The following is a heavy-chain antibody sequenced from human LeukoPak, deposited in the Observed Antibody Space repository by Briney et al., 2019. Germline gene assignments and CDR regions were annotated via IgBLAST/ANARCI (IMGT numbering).Heavy chain of an antibody. D-gene: IGHD3-10*01. CDR3: ARSDGYGLVGI. CDR1: GGSFSISTYY. J-gene: IGHJ3*02. Sequence: SETLSLTCAVYGGSFSISTYYWSWIRQPPGKGLEWIGEINHSGSTNYNPSLKSRVTISVDTSKNHFSLTLSSVTAADTAVYYCARSDGYGLVGIWGQGTMVTVSS. CDR2: INHSGST. V-gene: IGHV4-34*01.